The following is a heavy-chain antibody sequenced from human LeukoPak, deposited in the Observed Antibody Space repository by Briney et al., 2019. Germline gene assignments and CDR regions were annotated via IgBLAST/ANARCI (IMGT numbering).Heavy chain of an antibody. CDR1: GFTFSSYW. CDR3: ARDVGPPDY. J-gene: IGHJ4*02. Sequence: PGGSLRLSCAASGFTFSSYWMSWVRQAPGKGLEWVANIKQDGSEKHCVDSVKGRFTISRDNAKNSLYLQMNSLRTEDTAVYYCARDVGPPDYWGQGTLVTVSS. CDR2: IKQDGSEK. V-gene: IGHV3-7*03. D-gene: IGHD3-16*01.